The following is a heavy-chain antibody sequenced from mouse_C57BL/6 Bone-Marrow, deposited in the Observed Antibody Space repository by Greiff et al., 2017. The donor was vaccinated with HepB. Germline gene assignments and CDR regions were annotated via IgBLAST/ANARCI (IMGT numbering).Heavy chain of an antibody. CDR3: VRREGVHDY. CDR2: INPNNGGT. Sequence: EVQLQQSGPELVKPGASVKISCKASGYTFTDYYMNWVKQSHGKSLEWIGDINPNNGGTSYNQKFKGKATLTVDKSSSTAYMELRSLTSEDSAVYYCVRREGVHDYWGQGTTLTVSS. V-gene: IGHV1-26*01. J-gene: IGHJ2*01. CDR1: GYTFTDYY.